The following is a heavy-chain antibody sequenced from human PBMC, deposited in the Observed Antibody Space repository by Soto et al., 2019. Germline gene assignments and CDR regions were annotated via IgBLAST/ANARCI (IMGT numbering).Heavy chain of an antibody. J-gene: IGHJ6*02. Sequence: QLQLQESGSGLVKPSQTLSLTCAVSGGSISTGDYAWSWIRQPPGKGLEWLGSVFHSVKIYFNPSPQSQVTMSIDWSKTQFPLNLSSVTAADTAVYYCARSDIMITSGGVIVRRGVDVWGQGTTVTVSS. D-gene: IGHD3-16*02. CDR2: VFHSVKI. V-gene: IGHV4-30-2*01. CDR3: ARSDIMITSGGVIVRRGVDV. CDR1: GGSISTGDYA.